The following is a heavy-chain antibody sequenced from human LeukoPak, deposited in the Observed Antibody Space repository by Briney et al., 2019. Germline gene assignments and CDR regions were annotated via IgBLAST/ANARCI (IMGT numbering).Heavy chain of an antibody. J-gene: IGHJ4*02. CDR3: ARGVTYYYDDSGYVPYYFAH. Sequence: SETLSLTCALDGVSFSADYWSWIRQSPGKRLEWIGEINHSGRTNYNPSLKSRVTISEDTSKNQFSLKLSSVTAADTAVYYCARGVTYYYDDSGYVPYYFAHWGQGTLVIVSS. CDR2: INHSGRT. D-gene: IGHD3-22*01. CDR1: GVSFSADY. V-gene: IGHV4-34*01.